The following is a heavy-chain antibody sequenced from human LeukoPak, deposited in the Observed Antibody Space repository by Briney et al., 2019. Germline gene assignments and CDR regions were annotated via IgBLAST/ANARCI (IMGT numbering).Heavy chain of an antibody. CDR2: ISGSGGST. CDR3: AKDRRSVYYDSSGYLYFDY. V-gene: IGHV3-23*01. J-gene: IGHJ4*02. CDR1: GFTFSSYA. Sequence: GGSLRLSCAASGFTFSSYAMSWVRQAPGKGLEWVSAISGSGGSTCYADSVKGRFTISRDNSKNTLYLQMNSLRAEDTAVYYCAKDRRSVYYDSSGYLYFDYWGQGTLVTVSS. D-gene: IGHD3-22*01.